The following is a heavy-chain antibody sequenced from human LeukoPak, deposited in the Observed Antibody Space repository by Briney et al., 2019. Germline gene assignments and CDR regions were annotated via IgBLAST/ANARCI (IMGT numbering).Heavy chain of an antibody. J-gene: IGHJ4*02. CDR1: GGSISSSSYY. D-gene: IGHD3-16*01. Sequence: SETLSLTCTVSGGSISSSSYYWGWIRQPPGKGLEWIGSIYYSGSTYYNPSLKSRVTISVDTSKDQFSLKLSSVTAADTAVYYCARPRRGPIDYWGQGTLVTVSS. CDR2: IYYSGST. CDR3: ARPRRGPIDY. V-gene: IGHV4-39*01.